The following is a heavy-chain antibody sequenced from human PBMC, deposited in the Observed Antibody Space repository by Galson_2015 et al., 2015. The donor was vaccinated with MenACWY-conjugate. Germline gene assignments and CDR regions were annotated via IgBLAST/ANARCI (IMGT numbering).Heavy chain of an antibody. CDR1: GFTFSDYY. D-gene: IGHD2-15*01. V-gene: IGHV3-11*03. Sequence: SLRLSCAASGFTFSDYYMSWIRQAPGKGLECISYISSRSSESNYADSVKGRFTIFRDNAKNSLYLQMNSLRAEDTAVYYCARGWVVANMQGFDASGQGTLVTVSS. CDR2: ISSRSSES. CDR3: ARGWVVANMQGFDA. J-gene: IGHJ5*02.